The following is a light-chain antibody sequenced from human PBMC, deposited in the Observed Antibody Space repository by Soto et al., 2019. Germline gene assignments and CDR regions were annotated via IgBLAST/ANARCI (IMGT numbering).Light chain of an antibody. Sequence: EIVLTQSPGTLSLSPGERATLSCRARQSVSSSYLAWYQQKPGQAPRLLIYGASSRATGIPDRFSGSGSGTDFTLTISRLEPEDFAVYYCQQYGYTFGQGTKLEIK. J-gene: IGKJ2*01. CDR2: GAS. CDR3: QQYGYT. V-gene: IGKV3-20*01. CDR1: QSVSSSY.